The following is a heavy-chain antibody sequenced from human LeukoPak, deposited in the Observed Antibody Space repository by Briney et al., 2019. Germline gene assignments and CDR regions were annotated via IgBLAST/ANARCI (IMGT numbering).Heavy chain of an antibody. V-gene: IGHV3-23*01. CDR3: ANSQGDLYYYDSSGYYYVEPFDY. J-gene: IGHJ4*02. D-gene: IGHD3-22*01. CDR2: VGGSGGST. Sequence: HTGGSLRLSCAASGFTFSSYAMSWVRQAPGKGLEWVSAVGGSGGSTYYADSVKGRFTISRDNSKNTLYLQMNSLRAEDTAVYYCANSQGDLYYYDSSGYYYVEPFDYWGQGTLVTVSS. CDR1: GFTFSSYA.